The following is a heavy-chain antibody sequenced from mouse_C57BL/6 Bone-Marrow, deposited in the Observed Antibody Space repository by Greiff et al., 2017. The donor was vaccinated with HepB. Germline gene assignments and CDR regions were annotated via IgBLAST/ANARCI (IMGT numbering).Heavy chain of an antibody. Sequence: VQLQQSGPELVKPGASVKLSCKASGYTFPSYDINWVKQRPGQGLEWIGWIYPRDGSTKYNEKFKGKATLTVDTSSSTAYMELHSLTSEDSAVYFCAGALYYSNYVLFDNWGQGTTLTVSS. CDR2: IYPRDGST. J-gene: IGHJ2*01. CDR1: GYTFPSYD. V-gene: IGHV1-85*01. CDR3: AGALYYSNYVLFDN. D-gene: IGHD2-5*01.